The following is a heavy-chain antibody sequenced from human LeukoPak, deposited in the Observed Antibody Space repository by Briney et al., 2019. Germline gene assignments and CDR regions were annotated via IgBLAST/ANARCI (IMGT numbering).Heavy chain of an antibody. J-gene: IGHJ4*02. CDR1: GGSISSYY. CDR3: ATRQSIVGATVDY. D-gene: IGHD1-26*01. V-gene: IGHV4-59*01. CDR2: IYYSGST. Sequence: SETLSLTCTVSGGSISSYYWSWIRQPPGKGLEWIGYIYYSGSTNYNPSLKSRVTISVDTSKNQFSLKLSSVTAADTAVYYCATRQSIVGATVDYWGQGTLVTVSS.